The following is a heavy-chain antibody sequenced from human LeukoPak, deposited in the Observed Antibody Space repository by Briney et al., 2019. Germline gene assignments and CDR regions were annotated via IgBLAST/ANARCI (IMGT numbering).Heavy chain of an antibody. J-gene: IGHJ4*02. CDR3: ARSPSDYGLKQVDY. D-gene: IGHD4-17*01. CDR1: GYSISSGYY. Sequence: SETLSLTCTVSGYSISSGYYWGWIRQPPGKGLEWIGSIYHSGSTYYDPSLKSRVTVSVDTSKNQFSLKLSSVTAADTAVYYCARSPSDYGLKQVDYWGQGTLVTVSS. V-gene: IGHV4-38-2*02. CDR2: IYHSGST.